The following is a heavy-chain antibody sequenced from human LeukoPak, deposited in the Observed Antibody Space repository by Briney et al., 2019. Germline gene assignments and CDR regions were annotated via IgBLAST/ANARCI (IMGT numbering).Heavy chain of an antibody. CDR1: GYSLSSGHY. D-gene: IGHD1-26*01. J-gene: IGHJ4*02. V-gene: IGHV4-38-2*02. CDR2: MYHSGST. CDR3: ARPIVGATVGVDY. Sequence: SETLSLTCTLSGYSLSSGHYWGWIRQPPGKGLEWIGSMYHSGSTYYNPPLKSRVTISEDTYKNQFSLKLRSVTVADTAVYYCARPIVGATVGVDYWGQGTLVTVSS.